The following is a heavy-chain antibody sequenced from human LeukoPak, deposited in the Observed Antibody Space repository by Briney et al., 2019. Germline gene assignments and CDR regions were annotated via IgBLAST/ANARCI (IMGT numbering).Heavy chain of an antibody. J-gene: IGHJ4*02. D-gene: IGHD2/OR15-2a*01. Sequence: GGSLRLSCAASGFIFSDYYMSWIRQAPGKGLEWVSYLDPSGSPIYYADSVKGRFTIFRDNAEKSLYLQMNSLRDDDTAVYYCARGHWQIEVWGQGTQVTVSS. CDR3: ARGHWQIEV. V-gene: IGHV3-11*01. CDR2: LDPSGSPI. CDR1: GFIFSDYY.